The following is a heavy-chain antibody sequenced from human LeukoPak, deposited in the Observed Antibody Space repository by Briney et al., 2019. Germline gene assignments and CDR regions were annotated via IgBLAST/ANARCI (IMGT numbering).Heavy chain of an antibody. CDR3: ARPPDGMDV. Sequence: PGRSLRLSCAASGFTFSSYAMHWVRQAPGKGLEWVAVISYDGSNKYYADPVKGRFTISRDNSKNTLYLQMNSLRAEDTAVYYCARPPDGMDVWGQGTTVTVSS. CDR2: ISYDGSNK. CDR1: GFTFSSYA. J-gene: IGHJ6*02. V-gene: IGHV3-30-3*01.